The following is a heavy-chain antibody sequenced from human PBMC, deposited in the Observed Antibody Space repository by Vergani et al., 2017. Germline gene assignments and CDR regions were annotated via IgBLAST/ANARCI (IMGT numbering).Heavy chain of an antibody. CDR1: GATFRSNT. Sequence: QVQLVQSGAEVKKPGSSVKVSCKASGATFRSNTISWVRQVPGQGLGWMGRIIPVLGKTTYAQDFQGRLTIAAYTSTSTAYMELSSLRSQDTAVYYCARDPRGYGGVHEDYYYGMDDWGQGTTVTVSS. D-gene: IGHD2-8*02. J-gene: IGHJ6*02. CDR2: IIPVLGKT. V-gene: IGHV1-69*08. CDR3: ARDPRGYGGVHEDYYYGMDD.